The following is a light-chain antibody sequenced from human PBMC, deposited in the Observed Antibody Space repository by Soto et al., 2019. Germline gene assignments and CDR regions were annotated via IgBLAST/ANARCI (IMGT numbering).Light chain of an antibody. CDR3: QSHDSSLSAWV. CDR2: GNT. V-gene: IGLV1-40*01. J-gene: IGLJ3*02. CDR1: SSNIGAGYD. Sequence: QSVLTQPPSVSGAPGQRVTISCTGASSNIGAGYDVHWYQHLPGTVPKLLIYGNTNRPSGVPDRFPGSKSGTSASLAITGLQAEDEADYYCQSHDSSLSAWVFGGGTKVTVL.